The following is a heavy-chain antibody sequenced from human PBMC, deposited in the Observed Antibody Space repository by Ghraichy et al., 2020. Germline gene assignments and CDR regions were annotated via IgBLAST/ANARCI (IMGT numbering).Heavy chain of an antibody. Sequence: GGSLRLSCAASGFTFSSYSMNWVRQAPGKGLEWVSSISSSSSYIYYADSVKGRFTISRDNAKNSLYLQMNSLRAEDTAVYYCARVHCSGGSCYPPYWYFDLWGRGTLVTVSS. V-gene: IGHV3-21*01. CDR3: ARVHCSGGSCYPPYWYFDL. J-gene: IGHJ2*01. D-gene: IGHD2-15*01. CDR2: ISSSSSYI. CDR1: GFTFSSYS.